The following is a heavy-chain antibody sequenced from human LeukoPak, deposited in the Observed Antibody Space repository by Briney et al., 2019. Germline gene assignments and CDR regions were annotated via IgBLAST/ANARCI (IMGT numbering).Heavy chain of an antibody. CDR3: ARERGRSSGWSYAFDI. V-gene: IGHV3-64*01. J-gene: IGHJ3*02. Sequence: GGSLRLSCAASGFTFSSYAMHWVRQAPGKGLEYVSAISSNGGSTYYANSVKGRFTISRDNSKNTLYLQMGSLRAEDMAVYYCARERGRSSGWSYAFDIWGQGTMVTVSS. CDR2: ISSNGGST. CDR1: GFTFSSYA. D-gene: IGHD6-19*01.